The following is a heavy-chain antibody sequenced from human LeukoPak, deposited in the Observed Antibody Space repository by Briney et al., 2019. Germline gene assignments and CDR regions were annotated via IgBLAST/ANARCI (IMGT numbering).Heavy chain of an antibody. D-gene: IGHD3-10*01. Sequence: ASVKVSCKASGYTFTSYDINWVRQATGQGFEWMGWMNPNSGNTGYAQKFQGRVTITADKSTSTAYMELSSLRSEDTAVYYCARDGSRGGFDYWGQGTLVTVSS. CDR1: GYTFTSYD. V-gene: IGHV1-8*03. CDR2: MNPNSGNT. J-gene: IGHJ4*02. CDR3: ARDGSRGGFDY.